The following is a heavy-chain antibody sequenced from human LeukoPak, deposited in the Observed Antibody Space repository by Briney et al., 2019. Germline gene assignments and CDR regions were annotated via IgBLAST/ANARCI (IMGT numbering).Heavy chain of an antibody. D-gene: IGHD3-22*01. Sequence: ASVKVSCKASGGTFSSYAISWVRQAPGQGLEWMGWISAYNGNTNYAQKLQGRVTMTTDTSTSTAYMELRSLRSDDTAVYYCARDERLGYYDSSGYYSYWGQGTLVTVSS. J-gene: IGHJ4*02. V-gene: IGHV1-18*01. CDR1: GGTFSSYA. CDR3: ARDERLGYYDSSGYYSY. CDR2: ISAYNGNT.